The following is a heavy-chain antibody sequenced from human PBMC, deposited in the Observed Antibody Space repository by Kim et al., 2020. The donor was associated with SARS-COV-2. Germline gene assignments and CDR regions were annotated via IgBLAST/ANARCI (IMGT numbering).Heavy chain of an antibody. D-gene: IGHD3-22*01. CDR2: IYYSGST. J-gene: IGHJ4*02. Sequence: SETLSLTCTVSGGSISSYYWSWIRQPPGKGLEWIGYIYYSGSTNYNPSLKSRVTISVDTSKNQFSLKLSSVTAADTAVYYCARVVDYYDSSGYGYYFDYWGQGTLVTVSS. CDR3: ARVVDYYDSSGYGYYFDY. CDR1: GGSISSYY. V-gene: IGHV4-59*13.